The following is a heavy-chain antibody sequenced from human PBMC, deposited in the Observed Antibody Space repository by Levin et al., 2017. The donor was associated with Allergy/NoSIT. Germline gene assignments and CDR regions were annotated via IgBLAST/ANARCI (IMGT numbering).Heavy chain of an antibody. Sequence: SGGSLRLSCAASGFTFSSYWMSWVRQAPGKGLEWVANIKQDGSEKYYVDSVKGRFTISRDNAKNSLYLQMNSLRAEDTAVYYCARDLKYYDILTGYYGAFDIWGQGTMVTVSS. CDR2: IKQDGSEK. J-gene: IGHJ3*02. V-gene: IGHV3-7*01. CDR1: GFTFSSYW. D-gene: IGHD3-9*01. CDR3: ARDLKYYDILTGYYGAFDI.